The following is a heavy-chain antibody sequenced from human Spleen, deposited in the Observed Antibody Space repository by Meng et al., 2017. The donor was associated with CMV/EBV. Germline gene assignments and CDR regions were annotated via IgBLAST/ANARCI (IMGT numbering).Heavy chain of an antibody. V-gene: IGHV3-11*04. Sequence: GESLKISCAASGFTFSDYYMTWIRQAPGTGLEWVSYISGSSSTIYYADSVKGRFTIARDNAKNSLFLQMNSMRAEDTAVYYCAKGDIVVVPAAIWSYYYYGMDVWGQGTTVTVSS. J-gene: IGHJ6*02. CDR3: AKGDIVVVPAAIWSYYYYGMDV. CDR1: GFTFSDYY. D-gene: IGHD2-2*02. CDR2: ISGSSSTI.